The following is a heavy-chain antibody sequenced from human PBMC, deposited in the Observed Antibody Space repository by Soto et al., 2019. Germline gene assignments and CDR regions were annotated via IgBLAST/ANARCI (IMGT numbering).Heavy chain of an antibody. D-gene: IGHD6-19*01. V-gene: IGHV3-30*18. CDR1: GFTFNSYG. CDR3: VKDGSSGWPYYYGLDV. J-gene: IGHJ6*02. Sequence: GGSLRLSCAASGFTFNSYGMHWVRQAPGKGLEWVAVISYDGSNKYYADSVKGRFTIARDNSKNTLYLQMSSLRAEDTAVYYCVKDGSSGWPYYYGLDVWGQGTSVTVSS. CDR2: ISYDGSNK.